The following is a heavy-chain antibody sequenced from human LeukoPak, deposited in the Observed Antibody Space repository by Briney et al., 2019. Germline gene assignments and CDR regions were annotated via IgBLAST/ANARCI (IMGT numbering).Heavy chain of an antibody. CDR3: TTPYYYDSSGCY. CDR2: ISSSGSNI. V-gene: IGHV3-48*03. J-gene: IGHJ4*02. Sequence: PGGSLRLSCAASGFTFSSYEMNWVRQAPGKGLEWVSYISSSGSNIFYADSVKGRFTISRDNAKNSLYLQMNSLRAEDTAVYYCTTPYYYDSSGCYWGQGTLDTVSS. D-gene: IGHD3-22*01. CDR1: GFTFSSYE.